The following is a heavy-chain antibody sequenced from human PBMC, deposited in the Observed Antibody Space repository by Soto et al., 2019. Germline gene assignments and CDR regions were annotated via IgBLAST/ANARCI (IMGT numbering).Heavy chain of an antibody. Sequence: XETLSLTCTISGCSISVYYWSWIRQSPRQGLDWIGYVCDNGRPYYSPSLKSRVTISADTSKNQISLKLTSATAADTAVYYCARGVGSSPPRYWGRGTLVTVSS. D-gene: IGHD3-9*01. CDR1: GCSISVYY. CDR2: VCDNGRP. CDR3: ARGVGSSPPRY. J-gene: IGHJ4*02. V-gene: IGHV4-59*01.